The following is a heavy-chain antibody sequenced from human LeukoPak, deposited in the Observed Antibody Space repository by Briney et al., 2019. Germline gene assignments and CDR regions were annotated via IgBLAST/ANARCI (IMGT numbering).Heavy chain of an antibody. J-gene: IGHJ5*02. CDR2: LYTSGST. CDR1: GDSISSGSYY. CDR3: ARESSSTWGWFDP. Sequence: SETLSLTCTVSGDSISSGSYYWSWIRQPAGKGLEWIGRLYTSGSTNYNPSLKSRVTISVDSSKNHFSLNLSSVTAADTAVYYCARESSSTWGWFDPWGQGTQVTVSS. D-gene: IGHD2-2*01. V-gene: IGHV4-61*02.